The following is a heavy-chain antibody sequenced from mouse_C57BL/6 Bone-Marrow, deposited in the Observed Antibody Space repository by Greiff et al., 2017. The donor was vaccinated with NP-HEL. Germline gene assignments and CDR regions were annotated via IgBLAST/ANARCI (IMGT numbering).Heavy chain of an antibody. CDR1: GYTFTDYE. D-gene: IGHD1-1*01. J-gene: IGHJ2*01. V-gene: IGHV1-15*01. CDR2: IDPETGGT. CDR3: TRRGVLRSLDY. Sequence: QVHVKQSGAELVRPGASVTLSCKASGYTFTDYEMHWVKQTPVHGLEWIGAIDPETGGTAYNQKFKGKAILTADKSSSTAYMELRSLTSEDSAVYYCTRRGVLRSLDYWGQGTTLTVSS.